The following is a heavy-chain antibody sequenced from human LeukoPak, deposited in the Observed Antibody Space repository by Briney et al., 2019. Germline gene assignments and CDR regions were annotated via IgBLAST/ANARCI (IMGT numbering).Heavy chain of an antibody. D-gene: IGHD2-2*01. V-gene: IGHV5-51*01. CDR2: IYHGDSDT. Sequence: GESLQISCKGSGYSFTSYWIGWVRQMPGKGLEWMGIIYHGDSDTRYSPFFQGQVTTSADKSISTAYLQCGSLKASDTAMYYCARSGYCSSTSCYPIDYWGQGTLVTVSS. CDR1: GYSFTSYW. CDR3: ARSGYCSSTSCYPIDY. J-gene: IGHJ4*02.